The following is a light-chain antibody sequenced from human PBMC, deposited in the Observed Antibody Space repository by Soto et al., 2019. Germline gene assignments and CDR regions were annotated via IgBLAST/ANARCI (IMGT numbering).Light chain of an antibody. Sequence: DIRMTQSPSSLSASVGDRVTITCRASQNINTYLNWYQEKPGTAPKLLICAASSLQSGVPSRFGGSGSGTEFTLTISSLQPDDFATYYCQQYNSYPLTFGGGTKVDI. J-gene: IGKJ4*01. CDR3: QQYNSYPLT. CDR1: QNINTY. CDR2: AAS. V-gene: IGKV1-5*01.